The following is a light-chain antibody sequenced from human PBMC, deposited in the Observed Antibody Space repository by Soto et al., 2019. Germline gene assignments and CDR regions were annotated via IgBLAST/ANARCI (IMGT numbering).Light chain of an antibody. V-gene: IGKV1-12*01. J-gene: IGKJ4*01. Sequence: DIQMTQSPSSVSASVGDRVTITCRASQGISSWLAWYQQKPGKAHNLLIFSASTLQTGVPSRFRGSGSGTDFTLTISSLQPEDFATYYCQQANSFPPTFGGGTTVDIX. CDR2: SAS. CDR1: QGISSW. CDR3: QQANSFPPT.